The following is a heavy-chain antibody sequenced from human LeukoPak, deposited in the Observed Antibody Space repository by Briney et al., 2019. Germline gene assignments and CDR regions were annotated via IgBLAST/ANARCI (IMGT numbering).Heavy chain of an antibody. J-gene: IGHJ6*02. CDR3: ARGNYYGMDV. Sequence: GGSLRLSCAASGFTFDDYAMHWVRHAPGKGLEWVSGISWNSGSIGYADSVKGRFTISRDNAKNTLYLQMNSLRAEDTAVYYCARGNYYGMDVWGQGTTVTVSS. D-gene: IGHD3-10*01. CDR1: GFTFDDYA. CDR2: ISWNSGSI. V-gene: IGHV3-9*01.